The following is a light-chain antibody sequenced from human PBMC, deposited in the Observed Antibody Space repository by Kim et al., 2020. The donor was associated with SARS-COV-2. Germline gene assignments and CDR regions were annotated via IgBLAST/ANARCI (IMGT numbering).Light chain of an antibody. CDR3: SSYTSSSTPCV. CDR1: SSDVGGYNY. J-gene: IGLJ1*01. CDR2: DVS. Sequence: QSITISCTGTSSDVGGYNYVSWYQQHPGKAPTLMIYDVSNRPSGVSNRFSGSKSGNTASLTISGLQAEDEADYYCSSYTSSSTPCVFGTGTKVTVL. V-gene: IGLV2-14*03.